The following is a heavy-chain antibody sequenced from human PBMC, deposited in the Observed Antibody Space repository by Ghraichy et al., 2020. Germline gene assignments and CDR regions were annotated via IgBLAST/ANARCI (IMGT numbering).Heavy chain of an antibody. Sequence: SETLSLTCAVYGGSFSGYYWSWIRQPPGKGLEWIGEINHSGSTNYNPSLKSRVTISVDTSKNQFSLKLSSVTAADTAVYYCARGPPRRAVAEGRGDYWGQGTLVTVSS. V-gene: IGHV4-34*01. CDR1: GGSFSGYY. D-gene: IGHD6-19*01. J-gene: IGHJ4*02. CDR2: INHSGST. CDR3: ARGPPRRAVAEGRGDY.